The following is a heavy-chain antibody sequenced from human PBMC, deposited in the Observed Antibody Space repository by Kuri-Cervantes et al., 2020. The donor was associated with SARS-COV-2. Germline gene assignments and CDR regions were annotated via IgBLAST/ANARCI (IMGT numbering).Heavy chain of an antibody. Sequence: GESLKISCAASGFLVSKNYMNWVRQAPGKGLEWVSIIYWGGSTYYADSVKGRFTISRDNSKNTLYLQMNSLRAEDTAVYYCAKVAGLRLIYYYYYMDVWGKGTTVTVSS. V-gene: IGHV3-53*01. CDR3: AKVAGLRLIYYYYYMDV. J-gene: IGHJ6*03. CDR1: GFLVSKNY. CDR2: IYWGGST. D-gene: IGHD5-12*01.